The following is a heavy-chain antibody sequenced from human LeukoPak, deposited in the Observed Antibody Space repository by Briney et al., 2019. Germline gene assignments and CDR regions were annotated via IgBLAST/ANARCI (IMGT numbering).Heavy chain of an antibody. Sequence: GGSLRLSCAASGFTFSSYGMHWVRQAPGKGLEWVANIKQDGNEKYYVDSVKGRFTISRDNTKNSLYLQMNSLRAEDTAVYYCATYIATLRRGLWGQGTLVTVSS. J-gene: IGHJ4*02. CDR2: IKQDGNEK. V-gene: IGHV3-7*03. CDR3: ATYIATLRRGL. CDR1: GFTFSSYG. D-gene: IGHD6-13*01.